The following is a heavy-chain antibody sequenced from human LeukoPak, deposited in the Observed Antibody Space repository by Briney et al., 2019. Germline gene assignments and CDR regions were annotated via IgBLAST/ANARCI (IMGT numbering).Heavy chain of an antibody. J-gene: IGHJ6*02. CDR3: ARLARCSSTSCYAKTYYYYYGMDV. D-gene: IGHD2-2*01. CDR1: GFTFSSYA. V-gene: IGHV3-23*01. CDR2: ISDSGGNT. Sequence: GGSLRLSCAASGFTFSSYAMSWVRQAPGKGLEWVSAISDSGGNTYFADSVKGRFTISRDNSKNTLYLQMNSLRAEDTAVYYCARLARCSSTSCYAKTYYYYYGMDVWGQGTTVTVSS.